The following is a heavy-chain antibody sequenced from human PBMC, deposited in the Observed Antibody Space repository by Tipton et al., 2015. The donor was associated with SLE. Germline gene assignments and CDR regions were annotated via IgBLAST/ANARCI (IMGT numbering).Heavy chain of an antibody. CDR1: GGSFSGYY. CDR2: INHSGST. V-gene: IGHV4-34*01. CDR3: ARDSKWLAFDY. J-gene: IGHJ4*02. D-gene: IGHD6-19*01. Sequence: LRLSCAVYGGSFSGYYWSWIRQPPGKGLEWIGEINHSGSTNYNPSLKSRVTISVDTSKNQFSLKLSSVTAADTAVYYCARDSKWLAFDYWGQGTLVTVSS.